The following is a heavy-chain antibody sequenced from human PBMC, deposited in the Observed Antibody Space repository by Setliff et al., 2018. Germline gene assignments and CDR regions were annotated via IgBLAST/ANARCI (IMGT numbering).Heavy chain of an antibody. CDR3: ASHEPWLWNAFDI. CDR1: DFTFSSYG. V-gene: IGHV3-30*02. D-gene: IGHD6-19*01. Sequence: GGSLRLSCAASDFTFSSYGMHWVRQAPGKGLEWVAFIRWGGTRKDYADSVKGRFSISRDNSKNTLYLQMNSLRAEDTAVYYCASHEPWLWNAFDIWGQGTMVTVSS. J-gene: IGHJ3*02. CDR2: IRWGGTRK.